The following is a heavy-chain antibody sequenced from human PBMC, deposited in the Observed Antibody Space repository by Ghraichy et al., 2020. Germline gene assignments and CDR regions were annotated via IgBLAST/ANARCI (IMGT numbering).Heavy chain of an antibody. V-gene: IGHV4-59*01. J-gene: IGHJ6*02. D-gene: IGHD2-2*01. CDR2: IFYSGST. Sequence: SETLSLTCAVSGGSIRNYYWSWIRQPPGKGLEWIGYIFYSGSTKYNPSLESRVTISADTSENRISLKLSSVTTTDTAMYYCARVGGVVVPAAINHYYGMDVWGQGTTVTVSS. CDR3: ARVGGVVVPAAINHYYGMDV. CDR1: GGSIRNYY.